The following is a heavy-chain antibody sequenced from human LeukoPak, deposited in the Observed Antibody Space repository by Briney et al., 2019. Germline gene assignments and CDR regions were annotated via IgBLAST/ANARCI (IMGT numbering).Heavy chain of an antibody. V-gene: IGHV1-3*04. CDR2: INTGNGNT. Sequence: ASVKVSCKASGYTFTSYTMHWVRQAPGQRLEWMGWINTGNGNTKYSQESQGRVTITRDTSTSTAYMELRSLRSDDTAVYYCAREGYYDILTGYSSDYWGQGTLVTVSS. CDR3: AREGYYDILTGYSSDY. D-gene: IGHD3-9*01. J-gene: IGHJ4*02. CDR1: GYTFTSYT.